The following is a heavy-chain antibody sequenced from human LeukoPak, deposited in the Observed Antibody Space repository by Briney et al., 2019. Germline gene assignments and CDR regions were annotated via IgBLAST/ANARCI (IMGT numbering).Heavy chain of an antibody. Sequence: PSGTLSLTCAVSGGSISSSAWWSWVRQPPGKGLEWIGEVYHSGSTNYNSFLKSRVTISVDKSKNQFSLKLTSATAADTAVYYRARDLGSSWFEPLDYWGQGILVIVSS. CDR3: ARDLGSSWFEPLDY. CDR2: VYHSGST. CDR1: GGSISSSAW. V-gene: IGHV4-4*02. J-gene: IGHJ4*02. D-gene: IGHD6-13*01.